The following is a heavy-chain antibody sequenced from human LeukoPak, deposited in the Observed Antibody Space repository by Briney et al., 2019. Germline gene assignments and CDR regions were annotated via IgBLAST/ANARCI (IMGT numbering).Heavy chain of an antibody. CDR1: GGSVSSGSYY. V-gene: IGHV4-61*01. J-gene: IGHJ4*02. CDR2: IYYSGST. Sequence: SETLSLTCTVSGGSVSSGSYYWSWIRQPPGKGLEWIGYIYYSGSTNYNPSLKSRVTISVDTSKNQFSLKLSSVTAADTAVYYCASLTYDSSGYYYGFDYWGQGTLVTVSS. D-gene: IGHD3-22*01. CDR3: ASLTYDSSGYYYGFDY.